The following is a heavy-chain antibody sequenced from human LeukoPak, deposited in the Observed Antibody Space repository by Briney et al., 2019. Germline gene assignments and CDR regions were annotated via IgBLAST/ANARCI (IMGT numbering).Heavy chain of an antibody. Sequence: GGSLRLSCAASGFTVSSNYMSWVRQAPGKGLEWFSVIYSGGSTYYADSVKGRFTISRDNSKNTLYLQMNSLRAEDTAVYYCARGSRGVGDDYWGQGTLVTVSS. V-gene: IGHV3-66*01. J-gene: IGHJ4*02. CDR1: GFTVSSNY. CDR3: ARGSRGVGDDY. CDR2: IYSGGST. D-gene: IGHD3-16*01.